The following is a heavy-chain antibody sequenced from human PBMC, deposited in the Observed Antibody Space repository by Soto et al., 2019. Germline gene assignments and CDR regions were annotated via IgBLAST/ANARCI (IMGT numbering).Heavy chain of an antibody. CDR3: AKDSNKYSSSLRGRYFDY. Sequence: EVQLLESGGGLVQRGGSRRRPCAASGFPLSSYVMSWVAQAPGKGREWVSGIRGGGRNTFYADSVKGRFTISRDNSKNTLLLQMNSLGAEDTAVYYCAKDSNKYSSSLRGRYFDYWGQGIGVTVSS. D-gene: IGHD4-4*01. CDR1: GFPLSSYV. CDR2: IRGGGRNT. J-gene: IGHJ4*02. V-gene: IGHV3-23*01.